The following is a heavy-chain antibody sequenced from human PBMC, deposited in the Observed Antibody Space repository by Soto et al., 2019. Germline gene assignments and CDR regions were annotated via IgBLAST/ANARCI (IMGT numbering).Heavy chain of an antibody. CDR2: IYWDDDK. J-gene: IGHJ4*02. CDR1: GFSLSTRGVG. D-gene: IGHD4-17*01. CDR3: XXXNYGDYPTDY. V-gene: IGHV2-5*02. Sequence: QITLKESGPPLVKPTQTLTLTCTFSGFSLSTRGVGVGWIRQXPGKALEWLAVIYWDDDKRYSPSLQSRLTXXKXXXXXXXXXXXXXXXXXXXXXXYXXXXNYGDYPTDYWGQGTLVTVSS.